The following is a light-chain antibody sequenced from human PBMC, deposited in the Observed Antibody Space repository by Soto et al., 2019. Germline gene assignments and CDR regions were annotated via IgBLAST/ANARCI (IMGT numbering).Light chain of an antibody. Sequence: DIVLTQSPGTLSLSPGERATLSCRASQSVSSSYLAWYQQKPGQAPRLLIYAASSRATGIPARFSGSGSGTEFTLTISSLQSEDFAVYYCQQYNNWPPFTFGQGTRLEI. CDR1: QSVSSSY. V-gene: IGKV3D-15*01. J-gene: IGKJ5*01. CDR3: QQYNNWPPFT. CDR2: AAS.